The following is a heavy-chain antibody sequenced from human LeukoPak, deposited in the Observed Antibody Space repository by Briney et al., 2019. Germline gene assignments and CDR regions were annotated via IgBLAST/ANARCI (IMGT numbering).Heavy chain of an antibody. D-gene: IGHD5-12*01. Sequence: PSETLSLTCTVSGGSISSSSYNWGWIRQAPGKGLEWVAQINQDGSEEYYMDSVKARFTISRDNAKNSVFLQMNSLRAEDTAVYYCVRDGGVSGYDLLDYWGQGTLVTVSS. CDR3: VRDGGVSGYDLLDY. CDR1: GGSISSSSYN. J-gene: IGHJ4*02. CDR2: INQDGSEE. V-gene: IGHV3-7*01.